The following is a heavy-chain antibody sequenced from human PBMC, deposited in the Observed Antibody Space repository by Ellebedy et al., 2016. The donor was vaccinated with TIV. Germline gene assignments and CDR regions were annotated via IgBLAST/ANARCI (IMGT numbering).Heavy chain of an antibody. J-gene: IGHJ6*02. D-gene: IGHD6-6*01. CDR1: GFTFDDYA. Sequence: SLKISCAASGFTFDDYAMHWVRRAPGKGLEWVSGISWNSGSIAYADSVKGRFTISRDNAKNSLYLQMNSLRAEDTAVYYCAREGIAARPPHYYYAMDVWGQGTTVTVSS. V-gene: IGHV3-9*01. CDR2: ISWNSGSI. CDR3: AREGIAARPPHYYYAMDV.